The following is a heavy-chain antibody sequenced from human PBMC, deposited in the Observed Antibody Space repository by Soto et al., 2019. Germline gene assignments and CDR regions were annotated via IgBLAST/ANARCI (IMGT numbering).Heavy chain of an antibody. CDR1: GYTFTSYY. V-gene: IGHV1-46*03. Sequence: ASVKVSCKASGYTFTSYYMHWVRQAPGQGLEWMGIINPSGGSTSYAQKFQGRVTMTRDTSTSTVYMELSSLRSEDTAVYYCATDSSYYDSSGYPLDYWGQGTLVTVSA. CDR3: ATDSSYYDSSGYPLDY. CDR2: INPSGGST. J-gene: IGHJ4*02. D-gene: IGHD3-22*01.